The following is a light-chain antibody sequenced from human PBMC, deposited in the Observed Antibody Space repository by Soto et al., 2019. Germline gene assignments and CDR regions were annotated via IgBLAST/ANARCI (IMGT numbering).Light chain of an antibody. CDR1: MRDVGAYNL. CDR2: GNS. J-gene: IGLJ2*01. V-gene: IGLV2-14*03. CDR3: QSYDSSLSGLV. Sequence: QSALTQPASVSGSAGQSITIFCSGTMRDVGAYNLVSWYQQHPGTAPKLIIYGNSNRPSGVPDRFSGSKSGTSASLAITGLQAEDEADYYCQSYDSSLSGLVFGGGTKLTVL.